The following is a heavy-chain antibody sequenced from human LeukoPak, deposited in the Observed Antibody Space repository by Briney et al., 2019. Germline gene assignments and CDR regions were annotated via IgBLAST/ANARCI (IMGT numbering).Heavy chain of an antibody. CDR3: ARVGFCNGTTCYTGHFDY. D-gene: IGHD2-2*01. Sequence: GGSLRLSCAASGFSFEDHAMSCVRQAPGRGLELVSGINWSGGTTGYGVPVKGRFTISTDNAQTSLYLQMNSLSAEDTAFYFCARVGFCNGTTCYTGHFDYWGQGTLVTVSS. CDR1: GFSFEDHA. V-gene: IGHV3-20*04. CDR2: INWSGGTT. J-gene: IGHJ4*02.